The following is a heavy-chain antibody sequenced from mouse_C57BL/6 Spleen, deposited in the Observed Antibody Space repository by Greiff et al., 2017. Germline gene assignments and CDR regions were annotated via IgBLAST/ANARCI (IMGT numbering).Heavy chain of an antibody. CDR1: GYSFTSGYY. CDR3: ARGGKGYFDY. Sequence: ESGPGLVKPSQSLSLSCSVSGYSFTSGYYWNWLRQFPGNKLEWMGYISYAGSNNYNPSLKNRITITRDTSKNQFVLKLNSVTTEDTATYYCARGGKGYFDYWGQGTTLTVSS. J-gene: IGHJ2*01. V-gene: IGHV3-6*01. CDR2: ISYAGSN.